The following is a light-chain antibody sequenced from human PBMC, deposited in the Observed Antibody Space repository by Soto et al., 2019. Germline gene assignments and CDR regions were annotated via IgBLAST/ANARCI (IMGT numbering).Light chain of an antibody. Sequence: EIVLTQSPGTLSLSPGERATLSCRASQSVRSNYLAWNQQKSGQAPRLLIYGASSRATRIPDRFSGSGSGTDFTLTISRLEPEDFAVYYCQHYGSSAYTFGQGTTLEIK. J-gene: IGKJ2*01. V-gene: IGKV3-20*01. CDR1: QSVRSNY. CDR2: GAS. CDR3: QHYGSSAYT.